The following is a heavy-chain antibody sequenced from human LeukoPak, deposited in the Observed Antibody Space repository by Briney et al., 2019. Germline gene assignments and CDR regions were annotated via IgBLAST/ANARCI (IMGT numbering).Heavy chain of an antibody. D-gene: IGHD3-10*01. CDR1: GGSFSGYY. Sequence: SETLSLTCAVYGGSFSGYYWSWIRQPPGKGLEWIGEINHSGSTNYNPSLKSRVTISVDTSKNQFSLKLTSVTAADTAVYYCAAVPESYYTVYYFNYWGQGTLVTVSS. J-gene: IGHJ4*02. CDR2: INHSGST. CDR3: AAVPESYYTVYYFNY. V-gene: IGHV4-34*01.